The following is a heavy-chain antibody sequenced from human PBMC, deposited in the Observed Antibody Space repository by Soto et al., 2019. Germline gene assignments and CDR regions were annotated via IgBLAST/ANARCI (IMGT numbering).Heavy chain of an antibody. CDR1: GFTVSTYG. V-gene: IGHV3-30*03. D-gene: IGHD2-8*02. CDR3: TGDVASGY. CDR2: ISRDGGTK. Sequence: QVQLVESGGGVVQPGRSLRLSCAVSGFTVSTYGMHWVREAPGKGLEWVAVISRDGGTKYYADSVKGRFTISRDNSRKTLFLEMNSLRGDDMAVYYCTGDVASGYWGQGTLVTVSS. J-gene: IGHJ4*02.